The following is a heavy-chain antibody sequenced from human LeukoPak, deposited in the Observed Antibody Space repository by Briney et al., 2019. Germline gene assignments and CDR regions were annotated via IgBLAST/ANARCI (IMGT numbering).Heavy chain of an antibody. Sequence: SETLSLTCTVSGGSISSYCWSWIRQPPGKGLEWIGYIYYSGSTNYNPSLKSRVTISVDTSKNQFSLKLSSVTAADTAVYYCARARGDYYDSRAIDYWGQGTLVTVSS. CDR3: ARARGDYYDSRAIDY. D-gene: IGHD3-22*01. CDR2: IYYSGST. J-gene: IGHJ4*02. V-gene: IGHV4-59*01. CDR1: GGSISSYC.